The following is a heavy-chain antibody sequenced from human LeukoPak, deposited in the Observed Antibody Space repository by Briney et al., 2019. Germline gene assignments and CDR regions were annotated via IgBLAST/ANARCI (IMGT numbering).Heavy chain of an antibody. J-gene: IGHJ4*02. D-gene: IGHD6-13*01. V-gene: IGHV4-61*01. CDR2: IYYSGST. CDR1: GASVNSDNSY. Sequence: SETLSLTCSVSGASVNSDNSYWSWIRQPPGKGLEWIGYIYYSGSTNYNPSLKSRVTISVDTSKNQFSLKLSSVTAADTAVYYCARTYSSSWYFDYWGQGTLVTVSS. CDR3: ARTYSSSWYFDY.